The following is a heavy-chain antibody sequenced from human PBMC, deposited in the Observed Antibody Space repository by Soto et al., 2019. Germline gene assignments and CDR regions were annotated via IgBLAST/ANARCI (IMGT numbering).Heavy chain of an antibody. CDR1: GFTFSDYY. CDR3: AILPRGCSSGWYTHCEYFHH. J-gene: IGHJ1*01. V-gene: IGHV3-11*01. D-gene: IGHD6-19*01. CDR2: ISSSGSTI. Sequence: GVSLRLSCAASGFTFSDYYMSWIRQAPGKGLEWVSYISSSGSTIYYADSVKGRFTISRDNAENSLYLQMNSLRAEDTAVYYCAILPRGCSSGWYTHCEYFHHWGQGTLVTVSS.